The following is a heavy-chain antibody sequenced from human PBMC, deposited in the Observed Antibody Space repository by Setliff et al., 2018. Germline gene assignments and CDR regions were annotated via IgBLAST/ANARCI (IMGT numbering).Heavy chain of an antibody. CDR3: ARLPRTVTHFDY. D-gene: IGHD4-17*01. CDR1: GASISSGPYY. J-gene: IGHJ4*02. V-gene: IGHV4-61*02. Sequence: SETLSLTCAVSGASISSGPYYWTWIRQPAGKGLEWVGRLHTSGTTTYNLSLKSRVTMSMDKANNQFSLRVTSVTAADTAVYFCARLPRTVTHFDYWGQGALVTVSS. CDR2: LHTSGTT.